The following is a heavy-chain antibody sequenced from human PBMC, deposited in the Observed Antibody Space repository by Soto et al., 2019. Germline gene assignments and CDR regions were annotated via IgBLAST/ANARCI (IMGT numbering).Heavy chain of an antibody. Sequence: ASVKVSCKASGYTFTSYDINWVRQATGQGPEWMGWMNPNSGNTGYAQKFQGRVTMTRNTSISTAYMELSSLRSEDTAVYYCARVPRHCSSTSCYLGPWGQGTLVTVSS. J-gene: IGHJ5*02. CDR1: GYTFTSYD. V-gene: IGHV1-8*01. CDR2: MNPNSGNT. CDR3: ARVPRHCSSTSCYLGP. D-gene: IGHD2-2*01.